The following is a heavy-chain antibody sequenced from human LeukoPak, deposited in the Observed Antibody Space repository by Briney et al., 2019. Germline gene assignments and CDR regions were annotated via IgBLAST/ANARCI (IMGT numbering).Heavy chain of an antibody. CDR3: ASFPRGWLQLAHYFDY. CDR1: GGSISSSSYY. V-gene: IGHV4-39*01. Sequence: SETLSLTCTVSGGSISSSSYYWGWIRQPSGKGLEWIGSIYYSGSTYYNPSLKSRVTISVDMSKNQFSLKLSSVTAADTAVYYCASFPRGWLQLAHYFDYWGQGTLVTVSS. D-gene: IGHD5-24*01. CDR2: IYYSGST. J-gene: IGHJ4*02.